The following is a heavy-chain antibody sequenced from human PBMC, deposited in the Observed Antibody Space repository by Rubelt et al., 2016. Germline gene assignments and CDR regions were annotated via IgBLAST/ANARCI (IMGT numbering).Heavy chain of an antibody. J-gene: IGHJ5*02. CDR1: GFTFSSYG. Sequence: VQLVESGGGVVQPGRSLRLSCVASGFTFSSYGMHWVRQAPGKGLEWVATICYDGSNKYYTDSVKGRFTISRDNSKNTVYLQMNSLRAEDTAVYYCAILPAAGSWGVSDLWGQGTLVTVSS. CDR2: ICYDGSNK. D-gene: IGHD6-13*01. CDR3: AILPAAGSWGVSDL. V-gene: IGHV3-33*01.